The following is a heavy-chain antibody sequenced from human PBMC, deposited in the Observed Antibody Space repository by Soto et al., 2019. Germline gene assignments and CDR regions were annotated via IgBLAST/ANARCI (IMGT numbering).Heavy chain of an antibody. D-gene: IGHD2-15*01. CDR3: ARATPGARYCSGGSCYGGYDQI. V-gene: IGHV1-18*01. J-gene: IGHJ4*02. Sequence: ASVKVSCKASGYSFTTYGISWVRQAPGQGLEWMGWISAYNGNTNYAQKLQGRVTMTTDTSTSTAYMELRSLRSDDTAVYYCARATPGARYCSGGSCYGGYDQIWGQGTLVTVSS. CDR2: ISAYNGNT. CDR1: GYSFTTYG.